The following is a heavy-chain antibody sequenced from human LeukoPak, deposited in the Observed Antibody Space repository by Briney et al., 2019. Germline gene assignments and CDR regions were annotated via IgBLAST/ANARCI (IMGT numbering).Heavy chain of an antibody. Sequence: SVKLSDNASGGTFSSYAISWVRQAPGQGLEWMGGIIPIFGTANYAQKFQGRVTITADESTSTAYIELSSLRSEDTAVYYCARDLDSSGPGVDYWGQGILVSVSS. J-gene: IGHJ4*02. D-gene: IGHD6-19*01. CDR1: GGTFSSYA. V-gene: IGHV1-69*13. CDR2: IIPIFGTA. CDR3: ARDLDSSGPGVDY.